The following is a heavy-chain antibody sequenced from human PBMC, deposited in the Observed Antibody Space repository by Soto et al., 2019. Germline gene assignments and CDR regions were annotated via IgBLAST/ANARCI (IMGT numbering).Heavy chain of an antibody. CDR1: GFTFSDYY. J-gene: IGHJ4*01. CDR2: SSNSGTYT. V-gene: IGHV3-11*06. CDR3: ARSGDNYNVLDY. D-gene: IGHD3-10*02. Sequence: PGGSLRLSCVGSGFTFSDYYMSWVRQAPGKGLEWLSYSSNSGTYTKYAGSVKGRFSISRDNAKNSLHLQINSLRGEDTAVYYCARSGDNYNVLDYWGHGTPVTVSS.